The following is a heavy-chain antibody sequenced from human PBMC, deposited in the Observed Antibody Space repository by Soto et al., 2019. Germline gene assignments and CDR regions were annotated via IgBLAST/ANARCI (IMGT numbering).Heavy chain of an antibody. CDR1: GGSFSGYY. V-gene: IGHV4-34*01. CDR2: INHSGST. CDR3: SRSRITIFGVVSTYFDY. Sequence: SETLSLTCAVYGGSFSGYYWSWIRQPPGKGLEWIGEINHSGSTNYNPSLKSRVTISVDTSKNQFSLKLSSVTAADTAVYYCSRSRITIFGVVSTYFDYSGQGTLVTVSS. J-gene: IGHJ4*02. D-gene: IGHD3-3*01.